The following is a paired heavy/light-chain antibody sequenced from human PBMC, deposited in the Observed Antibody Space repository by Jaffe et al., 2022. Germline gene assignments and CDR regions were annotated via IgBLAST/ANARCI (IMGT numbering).Light chain of an antibody. Sequence: QSVLTQPPSVSGAPGQRVTISCTGSSSNIGAGYDVHWYQQLPGTTPKLLIYGNSNRPSGVPDRFSGSKSGTSASLAITGLQAEDEADYYCQSYDSSLSGYVFGTGTKVTVL. V-gene: IGLV1-40*01. J-gene: IGLJ1*01. CDR1: SSNIGAGYD. CDR3: QSYDSSLSGYV. CDR2: GNS.
Heavy chain of an antibody. D-gene: IGHD6-19*01. CDR3: AKEDDYSSGWHAIDI. CDR2: ISWTSGSI. V-gene: IGHV3-9*01. J-gene: IGHJ3*02. CDR1: GFTFDDYA. Sequence: EVLLVESGGGLVQPGRSLRLSCAASGFTFDDYAMHWVRQAPGKGLEWVSGISWTSGSIGYADSVKGRFTISRDNAKNSLYLQMNSLRAEDTALYYCAKEDDYSSGWHAIDIWGQGTMVTVSS.